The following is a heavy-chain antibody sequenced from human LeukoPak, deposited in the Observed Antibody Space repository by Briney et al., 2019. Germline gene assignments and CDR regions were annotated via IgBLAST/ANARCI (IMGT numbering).Heavy chain of an antibody. J-gene: IGHJ4*02. CDR3: ARGGDGDILTGLVFDY. V-gene: IGHV1-18*01. CDR2: ISAYNGNT. D-gene: IGHD3-9*01. Sequence: ASVKVSCKASGYRFTSYGISWVRQAPGQGLEWMGWISAYNGNTNYTQKLQGRVTMTADTSTSTAYMELRSLRSDDTAVYYCARGGDGDILTGLVFDYWGQGTLVTVSS. CDR1: GYRFTSYG.